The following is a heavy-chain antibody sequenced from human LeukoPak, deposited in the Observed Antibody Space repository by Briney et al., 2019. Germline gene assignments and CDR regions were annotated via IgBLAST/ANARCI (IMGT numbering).Heavy chain of an antibody. CDR3: AREVAYCGGDCPTDALDI. CDR1: GFTFSSYS. CDR2: ISSSSSYI. D-gene: IGHD2-21*02. Sequence: GGSLRLSCAASGFTFSSYSMNWVRQAPGKGLEWVSSISSSSSYIYYADSVKGRFTISRDNAKNSLYLQMNSLRAEDTAVYYCAREVAYCGGDCPTDALDIWGQGTMVTVSS. J-gene: IGHJ3*02. V-gene: IGHV3-21*01.